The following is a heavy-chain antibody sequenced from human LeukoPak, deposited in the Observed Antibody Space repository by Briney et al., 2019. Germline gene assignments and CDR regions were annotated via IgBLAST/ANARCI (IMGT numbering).Heavy chain of an antibody. CDR2: ISGGGTTT. D-gene: IGHD1-7*01. CDR1: GFTFSNFW. Sequence: GGSLRLSCAASGFTFSNFWMSWVRQAPGKGLEWVSAISGGGTTTYYADSVRGRFTISRDNSKNTLYLQVNNLRAEDTAIYYCAKVGSIMNYADNWGQGTLVTVSS. J-gene: IGHJ4*02. V-gene: IGHV3-23*01. CDR3: AKVGSIMNYADN.